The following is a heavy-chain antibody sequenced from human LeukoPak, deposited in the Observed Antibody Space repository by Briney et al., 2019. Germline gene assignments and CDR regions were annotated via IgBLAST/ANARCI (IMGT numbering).Heavy chain of an antibody. V-gene: IGHV3-23*01. Sequence: QTGGSLRLSCAASGFTFSSYAMSWVRQAPGKGLEWVSAISGSGGSTYYADSVKGRFTVSRDNSKNTLYLQMNSLRGEDTAVYYCARGVNYGMDVWGQGTTAIVSS. CDR1: GFTFSSYA. CDR3: ARGVNYGMDV. J-gene: IGHJ6*02. CDR2: ISGSGGST.